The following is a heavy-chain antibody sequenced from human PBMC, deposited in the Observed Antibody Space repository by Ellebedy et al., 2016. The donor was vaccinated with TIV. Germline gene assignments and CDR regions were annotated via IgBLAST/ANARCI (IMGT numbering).Heavy chain of an antibody. D-gene: IGHD1-1*01. CDR3: ARVGTDGMDV. CDR1: GGSISSYY. CDR2: IYYSGST. Sequence: SETLSLXCTVSGGSISSYYWSWIRQPPGKGLEWIGYIYYSGSTNYNPSLKSRVTISVDTSKNQFSLKLSSVTAADTAVYYCARVGTDGMDVWGQGTTVTVSS. V-gene: IGHV4-59*12. J-gene: IGHJ6*02.